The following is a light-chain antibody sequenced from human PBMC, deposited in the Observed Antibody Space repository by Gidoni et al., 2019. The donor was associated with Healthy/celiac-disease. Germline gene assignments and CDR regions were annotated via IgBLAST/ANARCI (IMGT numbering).Light chain of an antibody. J-gene: IGKJ5*01. CDR3: QQSYSTPIT. CDR2: AAS. CDR1: QSISSY. V-gene: IGKV1-39*01. Sequence: DIQMTQSPSYLSASVGDRVTINCRASQSISSYLNWYQHKPGKATKLLIYAASSLQSWVPSRFSGSGSGTDFTLTISSLQPEDFATYYWQQSYSTPITFGQGTRLEIK.